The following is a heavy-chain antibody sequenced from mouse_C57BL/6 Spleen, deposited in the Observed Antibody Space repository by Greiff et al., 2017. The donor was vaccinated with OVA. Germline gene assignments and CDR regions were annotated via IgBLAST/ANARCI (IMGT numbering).Heavy chain of an antibody. D-gene: IGHD4-1*01. J-gene: IGHJ4*01. V-gene: IGHV5-17*01. Sequence: EVHLVESGGGLVKPGGSLKLSCAASGFTFSDYGMHWVRQAPEKGLEWVAYISSGSSTIYYADTVKGRFTISRDNAKNTLFLQMTSLRSEDTAMYYCARSWDEDYAMDYWGQGTSVTVSS. CDR1: GFTFSDYG. CDR3: ARSWDEDYAMDY. CDR2: ISSGSSTI.